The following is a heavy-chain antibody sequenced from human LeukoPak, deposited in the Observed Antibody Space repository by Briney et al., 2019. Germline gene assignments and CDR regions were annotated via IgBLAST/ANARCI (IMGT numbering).Heavy chain of an antibody. CDR1: GGSISSSYW. J-gene: IGHJ4*02. CDR3: ARLRDYVHY. CDR2: IYHSGTS. V-gene: IGHV4-4*02. Sequence: PSGTLSLTCAVSGGSISSSYWWSWVRQPPGKGLEWIGEIYHSGTSNCNPSLKSRLTISIDKSMNQFSLKLSSVTAADTAVYYCARLRDYVHYWGQGTLVTVSS. D-gene: IGHD3-10*01.